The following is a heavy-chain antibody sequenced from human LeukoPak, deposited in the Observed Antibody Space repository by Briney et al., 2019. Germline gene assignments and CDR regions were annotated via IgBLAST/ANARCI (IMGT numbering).Heavy chain of an antibody. CDR2: IYYSGST. D-gene: IGHD1-7*01. Sequence: PSETLSLTCTVSGGSISSGDHYWSWIRQPPGKGLEWIGYIYYSGSTYYNPSLKSRITISIHTSKNQCSLQMTSVTAADTAVYYCARETTLPLNWFDPWGQGTLVTVSS. CDR1: GGSISSGDHY. J-gene: IGHJ5*02. V-gene: IGHV4-30-4*08. CDR3: ARETTLPLNWFDP.